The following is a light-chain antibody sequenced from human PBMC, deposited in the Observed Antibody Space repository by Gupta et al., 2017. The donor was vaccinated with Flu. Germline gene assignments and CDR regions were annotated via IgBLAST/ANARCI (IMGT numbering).Light chain of an antibody. Sequence: DIQMTQSPSSVSASVGDRVTITCRASQGIGNWLAWYQQKPGKAPKLLIYAAVNLESGVPSRFSGIGSETDFALTISSLQPDDFATYYCQQGHSFPRTFGQGTKVEIK. J-gene: IGKJ1*01. CDR2: AAV. CDR3: QQGHSFPRT. V-gene: IGKV1-12*01. CDR1: QGIGNW.